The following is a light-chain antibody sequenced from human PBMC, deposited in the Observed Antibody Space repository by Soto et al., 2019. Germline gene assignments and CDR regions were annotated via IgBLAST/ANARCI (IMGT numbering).Light chain of an antibody. Sequence: QSALTQPASVSGSPGQSITISCTGTSSDVGGFIFVSWYQQHPGRAPKLMIYDVSNRPSGVSNRFSGSKSGNTASLTISGLQADDDADYYCVSYTTSASYVFGTGTQLNVL. J-gene: IGLJ1*01. V-gene: IGLV2-14*01. CDR2: DVS. CDR3: VSYTTSASYV. CDR1: SSDVGGFIF.